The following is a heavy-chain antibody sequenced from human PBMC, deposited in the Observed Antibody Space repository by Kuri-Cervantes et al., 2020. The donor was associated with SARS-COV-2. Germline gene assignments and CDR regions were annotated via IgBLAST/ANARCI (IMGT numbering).Heavy chain of an antibody. V-gene: IGHV3-30-3*01. Sequence: CATSGFTFSSYAIHWVRQAPGKGLEWVAIISYDGSNTYYADSVKGRFTISRDNSKNTLYLQMNSLRTEDTAIYYCARDRVGVHDYWGQGTLVTVSS. CDR1: GFTFSSYA. CDR3: ARDRVGVHDY. J-gene: IGHJ4*02. D-gene: IGHD2-21*01. CDR2: ISYDGSNT.